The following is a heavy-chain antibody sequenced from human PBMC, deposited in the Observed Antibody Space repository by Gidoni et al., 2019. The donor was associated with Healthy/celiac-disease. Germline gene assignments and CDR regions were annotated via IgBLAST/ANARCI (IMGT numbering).Heavy chain of an antibody. CDR1: GFTFDDYA. J-gene: IGHJ4*02. CDR2: ISWNSGSI. D-gene: IGHD3-16*01. CDR3: AKDRVGLITFGGVIHY. V-gene: IGHV3-9*01. Sequence: EVQLVESGGGLVQTGRSLRLSCAASGFTFDDYAMHWVRQAPGKGLEWVSGISWNSGSIGYADSVKGRFTISRDNAKNSLYLQMNSLRAEDTALYYCAKDRVGLITFGGVIHYWGQGTLVTVSS.